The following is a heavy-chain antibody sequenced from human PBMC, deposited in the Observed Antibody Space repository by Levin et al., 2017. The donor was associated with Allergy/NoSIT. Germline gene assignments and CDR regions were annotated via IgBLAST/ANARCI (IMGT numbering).Heavy chain of an antibody. CDR2: IWYDGGEK. D-gene: IGHD5-18*01. J-gene: IGHJ4*02. Sequence: GESLKISCAASGFTFRDYGMHWARQAPGKGLEWVAVIWYDGGEKFYADSVKGRFTIFRDGSKNMLYLQMNSLRVEDTAVYYCARDLGSGTANVLDSWGQGTLVIVSS. CDR3: ARDLGSGTANVLDS. CDR1: GFTFRDYG. V-gene: IGHV3-33*01.